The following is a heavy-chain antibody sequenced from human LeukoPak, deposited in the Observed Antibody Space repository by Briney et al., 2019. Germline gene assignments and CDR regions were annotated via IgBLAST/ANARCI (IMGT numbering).Heavy chain of an antibody. D-gene: IGHD5-12*01. CDR3: AGVAFSGYDSGWFDP. Sequence: SETLSLTCAVYGGSFSGYYWSWIRQPPGKGLEWIGEINHSGSTNYNPSLKSRVTISVDTSKNQFSLKLSSVTAADTAVYYCAGVAFSGYDSGWFDPWGQGTLVTVSS. V-gene: IGHV4-34*01. CDR1: GGSFSGYY. J-gene: IGHJ5*02. CDR2: INHSGST.